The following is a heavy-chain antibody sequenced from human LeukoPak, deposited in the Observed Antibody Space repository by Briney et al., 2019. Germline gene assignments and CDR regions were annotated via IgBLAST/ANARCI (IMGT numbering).Heavy chain of an antibody. CDR2: IIPIFGTA. D-gene: IGHD5-12*01. V-gene: IGHV1-69*13. Sequence: GASVKVSCKASGGTFSSYAISWVRQAPGQGLEWMGGIIPIFGTANYAQKFQGRVTVTADESTSTAYMELSSLRSEDTAMYYCARSPGYSGYDRYYYYGMDVWGQGTTVTVSS. CDR3: ARSPGYSGYDRYYYYGMDV. J-gene: IGHJ6*02. CDR1: GGTFSSYA.